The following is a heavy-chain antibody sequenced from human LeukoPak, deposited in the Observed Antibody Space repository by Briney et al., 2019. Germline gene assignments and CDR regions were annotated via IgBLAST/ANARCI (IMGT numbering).Heavy chain of an antibody. V-gene: IGHV4-34*01. CDR2: INHSGST. CDR1: GGSFSGYY. CDR3: ARVVRGYSYGSWYFDY. J-gene: IGHJ4*02. D-gene: IGHD5-18*01. Sequence: SETLSLTCAVYGGSFSGYYWSWIRQPPGKGLDWIGEINHSGSTNYNPSLKSRVTISVDTSKNQFSLKLSSVTAADTAVYYCARVVRGYSYGSWYFDYWGQGTLVTVSS.